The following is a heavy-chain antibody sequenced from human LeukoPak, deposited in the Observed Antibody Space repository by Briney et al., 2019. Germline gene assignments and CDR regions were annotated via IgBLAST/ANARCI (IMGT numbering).Heavy chain of an antibody. J-gene: IGHJ4*02. V-gene: IGHV4-34*01. CDR3: ARGGLLVPAAARFFDY. CDR2: INHSGNT. D-gene: IGHD2-2*01. CDR1: GGSFSGYY. Sequence: SETLSLTCAVYGGSFSGYYWSWIRQPPGKGLEWIGEINHSGNTNYNPSLKSRVTISVDTSKNQFSLKLSSMTAADTAVYYCARGGLLVPAAARFFDYWGQGTLVTVSS.